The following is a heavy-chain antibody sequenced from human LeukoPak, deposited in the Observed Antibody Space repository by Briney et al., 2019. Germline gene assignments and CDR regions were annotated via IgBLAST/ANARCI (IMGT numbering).Heavy chain of an antibody. CDR3: ARGSRELYYFDY. V-gene: IGHV4-59*01. D-gene: IGHD1-7*01. CDR2: IYYSGST. Sequence: SETLSLTSTVSGGSISSYYWSWIQQPPGKGLEWIGYIYYSGSTKYNPSLKSRVTISVDASKTQFSLKLNSVTAADTAVYYCARGSRELYYFDYWGQGTLVTVSS. CDR1: GGSISSYY. J-gene: IGHJ4*02.